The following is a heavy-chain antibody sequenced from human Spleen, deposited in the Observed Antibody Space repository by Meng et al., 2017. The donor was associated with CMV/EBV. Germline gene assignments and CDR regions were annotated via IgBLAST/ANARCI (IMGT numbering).Heavy chain of an antibody. CDR2: ISYDGSNK. D-gene: IGHD2-2*01. CDR1: GFLFRNCA. Sequence: GGSLRLSCATSGFLFRNCALHWVRLAPGRGLEWVAVISYDGSNKYYADSVKGRFTISRDNAKNSLYLQMDSLRAEDAAVYFCARARSAYQLLVTPDCWGPGTLVTVSS. CDR3: ARARSAYQLLVTPDC. V-gene: IGHV3-30-3*01. J-gene: IGHJ4*02.